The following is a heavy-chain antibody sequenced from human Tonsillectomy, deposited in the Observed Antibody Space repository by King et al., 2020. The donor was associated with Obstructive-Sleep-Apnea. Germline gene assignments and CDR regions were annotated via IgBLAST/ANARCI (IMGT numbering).Heavy chain of an antibody. CDR3: AREKLNLRSILFDS. V-gene: IGHV4-30-4*01. D-gene: IGHD6-6*01. J-gene: IGHJ4*02. CDR1: GGAISSGDYY. Sequence: QVQLQESGPGLVKPSQTLSLTCTVSGGAISSGDYYWSWIRQPPGKGLEWIGYIFYSGNTYYNPSLKSRITISVDTSKKQFSLKMSSVTAADTAVYYCAREKLNLRSILFDSWGPGTLVTVSS. CDR2: IFYSGNT.